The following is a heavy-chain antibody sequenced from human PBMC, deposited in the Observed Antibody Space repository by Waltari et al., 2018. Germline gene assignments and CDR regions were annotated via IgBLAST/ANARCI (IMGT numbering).Heavy chain of an antibody. D-gene: IGHD3-3*01. Sequence: QVQLVQSGAEVKKPGASVKVSCKASGYTFTTYAMHWVRHAPGQRLEWMGWMNAGNCNTKYSQNFQGRVTITRDTSASTAYMELSSLRSEDTAVYYCVRGYYDFWSGPYDYWGQGTLVTVSS. V-gene: IGHV1-3*01. CDR2: MNAGNCNT. CDR1: GYTFTTYA. CDR3: VRGYYDFWSGPYDY. J-gene: IGHJ4*02.